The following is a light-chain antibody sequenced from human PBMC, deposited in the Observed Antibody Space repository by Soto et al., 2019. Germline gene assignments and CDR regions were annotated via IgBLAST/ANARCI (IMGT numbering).Light chain of an antibody. CDR1: SSDVGSYNL. V-gene: IGLV2-23*02. Sequence: TQPASVSGYPGQSITISCTGTSSDVGSYNLVSWYQQHPGKAPKLLISEVTKRPSGISARFSGSKSGNTASLTISGRQAEDESDYYCCSFAGSSTWVFGGGTQLTVL. CDR2: EVT. CDR3: CSFAGSSTWV. J-gene: IGLJ3*02.